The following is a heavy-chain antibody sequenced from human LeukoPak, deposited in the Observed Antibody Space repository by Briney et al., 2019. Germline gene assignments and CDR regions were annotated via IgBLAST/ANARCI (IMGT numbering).Heavy chain of an antibody. J-gene: IGHJ4*02. CDR1: GYTFTGYY. CDR2: INPNSGGT. CDR3: ARVKVDCSGGSCYSDQLPLFDY. Sequence: ASVKVSCKASGYTFTGYYMHWVRRAPGLGLEWMGRINPNSGGTNYAQKFQGRVIMTRDTSISTAYMELSRLRSDDTAVYYCARVKVDCSGGSCYSDQLPLFDYWGQGTLVTVSS. D-gene: IGHD2-15*01. V-gene: IGHV1-2*06.